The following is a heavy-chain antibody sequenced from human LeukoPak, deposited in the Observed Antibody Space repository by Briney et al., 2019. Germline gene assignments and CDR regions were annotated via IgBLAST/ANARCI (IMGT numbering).Heavy chain of an antibody. Sequence: SETLSLTCTVSGGSISSYYWSWIRQPPGKGLEWIGYIYYSGSTNYNPSLKSRVTISVDTSKNQFSLKLSSVTAADTAVYYCARGLGERSSSYYEDWGQGTLVTVSS. CDR1: GGSISSYY. J-gene: IGHJ4*02. CDR2: IYYSGST. CDR3: ARGLGERSSSYYED. D-gene: IGHD3-22*01. V-gene: IGHV4-59*01.